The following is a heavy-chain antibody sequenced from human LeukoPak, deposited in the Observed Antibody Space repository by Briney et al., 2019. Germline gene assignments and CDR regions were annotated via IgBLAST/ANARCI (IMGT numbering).Heavy chain of an antibody. CDR3: ARGTMATYDY. J-gene: IGHJ4*02. CDR1: GFIFNSYG. D-gene: IGHD5-24*01. Sequence: GGTLRLSCAASGFIFNSYGMSWVRQAPGEGLEWVSGITGSTRTTYYADSVKGRFTISRDNAKNSLCLQMNSLRAEDTAVYYCARGTMATYDYWGQGTLVTVSS. V-gene: IGHV3-23*01. CDR2: ITGSTRTT.